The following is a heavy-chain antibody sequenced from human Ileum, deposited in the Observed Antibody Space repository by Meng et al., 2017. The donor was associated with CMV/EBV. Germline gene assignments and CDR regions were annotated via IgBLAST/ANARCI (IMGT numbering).Heavy chain of an antibody. D-gene: IGHD3-10*01. CDR3: AKYLRGDYYYYGMDV. V-gene: IGHV3-23*01. CDR2: ISGSGGST. J-gene: IGHJ6*02. Sequence: ETLSLTCTVSGASINDRSYYFGWIRRTPGRGLEWVSAISGSGGSTYYADSVKGRFTISRDNSKNTLYLQMNSLRAEDTAVYYCAKYLRGDYYYYGMDVWGQGTTVTVSS. CDR1: GASINDRSYY.